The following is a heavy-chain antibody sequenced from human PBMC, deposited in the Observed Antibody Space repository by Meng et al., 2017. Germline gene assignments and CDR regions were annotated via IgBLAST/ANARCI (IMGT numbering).Heavy chain of an antibody. CDR3: AHRSYAWAFDS. CDR1: GFTPSTGGVG. Sequence: QNSLKESAPTQVHPTKTLKLVCTFYGFTPSTGGVGVGWTRQPPGKALASLGLIYWDDDTRYSPSLKSRLSITKDTSKTQVFLTMTNMDPVDTATYYCAHRSYAWAFDSWGQGTLVTVSS. V-gene: IGHV2-5*02. CDR2: IYWDDDT. J-gene: IGHJ4*02. D-gene: IGHD4-17*01.